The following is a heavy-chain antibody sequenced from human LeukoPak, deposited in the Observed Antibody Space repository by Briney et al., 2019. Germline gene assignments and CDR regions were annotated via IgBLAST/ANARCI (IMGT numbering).Heavy chain of an antibody. V-gene: IGHV1-2*06. CDR3: ASWYSSSSSLDY. J-gene: IGHJ4*02. D-gene: IGHD6-6*01. Sequence: ASVKVSCKASGYTFTGYYMHWVRQAPGQGLEWMGRTNPNSGGTNYAQKFQGRVTMTRDTSISTAYMELSRLRSDDTAVYYCASWYSSSSSLDYWGQGTLVTVSS. CDR1: GYTFTGYY. CDR2: TNPNSGGT.